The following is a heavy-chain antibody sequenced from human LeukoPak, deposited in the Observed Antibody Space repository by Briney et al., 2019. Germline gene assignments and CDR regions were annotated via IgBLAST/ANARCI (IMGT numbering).Heavy chain of an antibody. D-gene: IGHD1-26*01. V-gene: IGHV3-30*18. CDR2: ISYDGSNK. CDR3: AKEGARARRYFDY. Sequence: PGGSLRLSCAASGFTFSSYAMSWVRQAPGKGLEWVAVISYDGSNKYYADSVKGRFTISRDNSKNTLYLQMNSLRAEDTAVYYCAKEGARARRYFDYWGQGTLVTVSS. CDR1: GFTFSSYA. J-gene: IGHJ4*02.